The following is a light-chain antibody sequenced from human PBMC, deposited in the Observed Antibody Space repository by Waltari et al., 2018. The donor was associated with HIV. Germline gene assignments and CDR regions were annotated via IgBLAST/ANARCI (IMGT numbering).Light chain of an antibody. V-gene: IGKV1-8*01. Sequence: AIRMTQSPSSSSASTGDRVIITCRANQSISSYLAWYQERPGKAPKLLMYNTSTLQGGVPSMCSGSGSGTDFNLTISCLQSEDFATYYCQQYYNYPPTFGQGTKVEI. J-gene: IGKJ1*01. CDR1: QSISSY. CDR3: QQYYNYPPT. CDR2: NTS.